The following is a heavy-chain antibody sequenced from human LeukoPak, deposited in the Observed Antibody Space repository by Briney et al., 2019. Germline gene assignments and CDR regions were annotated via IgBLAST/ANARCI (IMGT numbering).Heavy chain of an antibody. J-gene: IGHJ4*02. CDR2: IYSGDTT. CDR1: GFTVSTNY. V-gene: IGHV3-66*01. D-gene: IGHD3-10*01. Sequence: GGSLILSCAASGFTVSTNYMSWVRQAPGKGLEWVSVIYSGDTTFYSYSVRGKFTISRDNSKNTLYLQMNSLRAEDTAVYYCASILRSSSGYYFDYWGQGTLVTVSS. CDR3: ASILRSSSGYYFDY.